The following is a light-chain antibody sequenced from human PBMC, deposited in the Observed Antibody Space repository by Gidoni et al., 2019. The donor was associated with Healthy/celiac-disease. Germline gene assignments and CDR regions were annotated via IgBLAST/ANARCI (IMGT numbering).Light chain of an antibody. J-gene: IGLJ2*01. CDR1: SSDGGGYNY. V-gene: IGLV2-14*01. CDR3: SSYTSSSTVV. Sequence: QSALTQPASVSGSPGQSTTIYCTGTSSDGGGYNYVSWYQQHTGKAPKLMIYDVSNRPSGVSNRFSGSKSGNTASLTISGLQAEDEADYYCSSYTSSSTVVFGGGTKLTVL. CDR2: DVS.